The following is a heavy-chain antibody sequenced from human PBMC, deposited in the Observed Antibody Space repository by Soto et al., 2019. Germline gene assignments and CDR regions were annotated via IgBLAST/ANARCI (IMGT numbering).Heavy chain of an antibody. J-gene: IGHJ5*02. Sequence: TLSLTCTASGGSISSGGYSWSWIRQHPGKGLEWIGYIDYSGSTYYNPSLKSRATISVDTSKNQFSLRLSSVTAADTAVYYCARAPGSGPNNWFDPWGQGTLVTVSS. CDR2: IDYSGST. CDR1: GGSISSGGYS. CDR3: ARAPGSGPNNWFDP. V-gene: IGHV4-31*03. D-gene: IGHD2-15*01.